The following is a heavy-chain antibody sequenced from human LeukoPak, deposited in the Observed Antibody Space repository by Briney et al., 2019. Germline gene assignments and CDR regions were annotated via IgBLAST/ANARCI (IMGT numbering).Heavy chain of an antibody. Sequence: SETLSLTCSVSGGSISSYYWTWLRQPVGKGLEWIGRILSSGTTESNPSLKSRVTMSIDKSKNHLSLNLSSVTAADTAVYYCATDRYYYMDVWGKGTMVTVS. CDR2: ILSSGTT. CDR1: GGSISSYY. V-gene: IGHV4-4*07. D-gene: IGHD3-10*01. CDR3: ATDRYYYMDV. J-gene: IGHJ6*03.